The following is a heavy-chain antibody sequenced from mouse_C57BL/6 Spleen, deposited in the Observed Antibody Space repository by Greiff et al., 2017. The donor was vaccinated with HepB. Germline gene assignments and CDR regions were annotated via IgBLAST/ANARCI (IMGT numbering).Heavy chain of an antibody. CDR3: ARWGDNDPIGY. CDR1: GYTFTDYY. V-gene: IGHV1-26*01. J-gene: IGHJ2*01. CDR2: INPNNGGT. Sequence: EVQLQQSGPELVKPGASVKISCKASGYTFTDYYMNWVKQSHGKSLEWIGDINPNNGGTSYNQKFKGKATLTVDKSSSTTYMELRSLTSEDSAVCYCARWGDNDPIGYWGQGTTLTVSS. D-gene: IGHD2-4*01.